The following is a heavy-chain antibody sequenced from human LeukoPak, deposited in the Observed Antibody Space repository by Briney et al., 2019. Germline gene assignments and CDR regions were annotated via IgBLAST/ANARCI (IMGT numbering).Heavy chain of an antibody. V-gene: IGHV3-23*01. J-gene: IGHJ6*03. D-gene: IGHD5-18*01. CDR2: ITATSSST. CDR3: ARATIQLWPHYYMDV. Sequence: QPGGSLRLSCAASGFTFSSYGMSWVRQAPGKGLEWVSAITATSSSTHDADSVQGRFTISRDNSKNTLYLQMNSLRAEDTAVYYCARATIQLWPHYYMDVWGKGTTVTISS. CDR1: GFTFSSYG.